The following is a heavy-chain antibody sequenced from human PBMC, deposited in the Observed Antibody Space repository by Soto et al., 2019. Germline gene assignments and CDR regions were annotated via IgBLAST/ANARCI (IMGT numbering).Heavy chain of an antibody. V-gene: IGHV3-23*01. CDR2: INDSGGRT. CDR1: GFTFSTYD. J-gene: IGHJ5*01. CDR3: AGRQPSGAYSPLDS. D-gene: IGHD3-22*01. Sequence: PGGSLRLSCVVSGFTFSTYDMTWVRQAPGKGLECVSVINDSGGRTYYADSVKGRFTISRDNSKNTLYLQMISLRADDTAVYYCAGRQPSGAYSPLDSWGHGALVTVSS.